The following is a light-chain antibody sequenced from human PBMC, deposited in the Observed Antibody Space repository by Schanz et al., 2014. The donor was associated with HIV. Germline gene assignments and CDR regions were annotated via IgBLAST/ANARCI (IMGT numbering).Light chain of an antibody. CDR1: QSVLYSSNNKNY. Sequence: DIVMTQSPDSLAVSLGERATIHCKSSQSVLYSSNNKNYLAWYQQKPGQPPKLLIYWTSTRESGVPDRFSGSGSGTDFTLTISSLQAEDVAVYYCQQYCSTPRTFGQGTKLEIK. CDR2: WTS. V-gene: IGKV4-1*01. CDR3: QQYCSTPRT. J-gene: IGKJ2*01.